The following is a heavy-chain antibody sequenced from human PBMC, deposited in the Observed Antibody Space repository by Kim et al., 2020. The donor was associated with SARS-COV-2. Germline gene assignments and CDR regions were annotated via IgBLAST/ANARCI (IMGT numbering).Heavy chain of an antibody. CDR1: GFTFSSYS. Sequence: GGSLRLSCAASGFTFSSYSMNWVRQAPGKGLEWVSSISSSSSYIYYADSVKGRFTISRDNAKNSLYLQMNSLRAEDTAVYYCARDLKVATFRYYYYYGMDVWGQGTTVTVSS. V-gene: IGHV3-21*01. CDR2: ISSSSSYI. J-gene: IGHJ6*02. D-gene: IGHD5-12*01. CDR3: ARDLKVATFRYYYYYGMDV.